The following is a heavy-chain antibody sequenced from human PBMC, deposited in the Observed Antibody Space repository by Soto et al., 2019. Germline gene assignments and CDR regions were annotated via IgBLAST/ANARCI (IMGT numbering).Heavy chain of an antibody. V-gene: IGHV3-21*01. J-gene: IGHJ4*02. Sequence: RLSCAASGFTFSSYSMNWVRQAPGKGLEWVSSISSSSSYIYYADSVKGRFTISRDNAKNSLYLQMNSLRAEDTAVYYCARVYGSGTDVNDTFDYWGQGTLVTVSS. CDR2: ISSSSSYI. D-gene: IGHD3-10*01. CDR3: ARVYGSGTDVNDTFDY. CDR1: GFTFSSYS.